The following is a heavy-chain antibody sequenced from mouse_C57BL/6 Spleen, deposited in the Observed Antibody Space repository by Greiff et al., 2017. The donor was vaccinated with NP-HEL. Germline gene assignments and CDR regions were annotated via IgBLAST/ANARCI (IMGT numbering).Heavy chain of an antibody. CDR3: ARSAYYSKGTWFAY. Sequence: QVQLKQSGPELVKPGASVKISCKASGYAFRSSWMNWVKQRPGKGLEWIGRIYPGDGDTNYNGKFKGKATLTADKSSSTAYMQLSSLTSEDSAVYFCARSAYYSKGTWFAYWGQGTLVTVSA. CDR2: IYPGDGDT. CDR1: GYAFRSSW. V-gene: IGHV1-82*01. D-gene: IGHD2-5*01. J-gene: IGHJ3*01.